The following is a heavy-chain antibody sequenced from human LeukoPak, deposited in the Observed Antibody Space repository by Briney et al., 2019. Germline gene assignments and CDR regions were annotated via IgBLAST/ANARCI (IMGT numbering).Heavy chain of an antibody. D-gene: IGHD4-17*01. CDR2: IYYSGSI. CDR1: GFTFNDYY. Sequence: GSLRLSCAASGFTFNDYYMSWIRQAPGKGLEWIGYIYYSGSINYNPSLKSRVTISVDMSKNQFSLQLSSVTAADTAVYYCARQSRDGDYIAKLFDYWGQGTLVTVSS. V-gene: IGHV4-59*08. CDR3: ARQSRDGDYIAKLFDY. J-gene: IGHJ4*02.